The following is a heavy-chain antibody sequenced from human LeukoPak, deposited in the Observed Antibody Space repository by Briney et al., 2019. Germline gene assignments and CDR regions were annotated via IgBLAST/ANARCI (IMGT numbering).Heavy chain of an antibody. V-gene: IGHV3-9*01. CDR3: AKDIRYCSGGSCYPYYYYGMDA. J-gene: IGHJ6*02. CDR2: ISWNSGSI. D-gene: IGHD2-15*01. CDR1: GFTFDDYA. Sequence: PGRSLRLSCAASGFTFDDYAMDWVRQGPGKGLEWGSDISWNSGSIGYADSVKGRFTICRDNANTSLYLQMNSLRAKDPASYYCAKDIRYCSGGSCYPYYYYGMDAWGQGTTVTVSS.